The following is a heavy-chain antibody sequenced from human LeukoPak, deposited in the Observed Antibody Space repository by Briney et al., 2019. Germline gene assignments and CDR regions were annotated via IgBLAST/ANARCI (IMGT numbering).Heavy chain of an antibody. J-gene: IGHJ6*02. CDR1: GFTVSSNY. D-gene: IGHD1-20*01. CDR3: ARDGGITGTTGDYYYYGMDV. CDR2: IYSGGST. V-gene: IGHV3-53*04. Sequence: PGGSLRLSCAASGFTVSSNYMSWVRQAPGKGLEWVSVIYSGGSTYYADSVKGRFTISRHNSKNTLYLQMNSLRAEGTAVYYCARDGGITGTTGDYYYYGMDVWGQGTTVTVSS.